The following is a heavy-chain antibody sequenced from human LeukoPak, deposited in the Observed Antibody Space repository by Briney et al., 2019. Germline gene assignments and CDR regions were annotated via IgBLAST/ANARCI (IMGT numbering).Heavy chain of an antibody. V-gene: IGHV4-4*07. D-gene: IGHD5-18*01. Sequence: SETLSLTCTVSGGSISTYCWSWTRQPAGKGLEWIGRIYPSGSTNYNPSLKSRATMSVDTSKNQFSLKLSSVTAADTAVYYCARGSVDTAVVTGAFDIWGQGTMVTVSS. CDR2: IYPSGST. CDR3: ARGSVDTAVVTGAFDI. CDR1: GGSISTYC. J-gene: IGHJ3*02.